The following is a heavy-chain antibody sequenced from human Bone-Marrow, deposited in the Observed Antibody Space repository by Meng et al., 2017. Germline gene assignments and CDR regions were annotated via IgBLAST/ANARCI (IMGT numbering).Heavy chain of an antibody. D-gene: IGHD3-22*01. CDR1: GFTFDDYA. Sequence: SLRLSCAASGFTFDDYAMHWVRQAPGKGLVWVSGNSWNSGSIGYADSVKGRFTISRDNAKNSLYLQMNSLSAEDTALYYCAKDKHYYDSSGYYYSFRAFDIWGQGTMVTVSS. V-gene: IGHV3-9*01. J-gene: IGHJ3*02. CDR2: NSWNSGSI. CDR3: AKDKHYYDSSGYYYSFRAFDI.